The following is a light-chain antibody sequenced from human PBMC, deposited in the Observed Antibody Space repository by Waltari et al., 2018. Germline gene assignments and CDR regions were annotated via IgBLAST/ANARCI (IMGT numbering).Light chain of an antibody. CDR2: VNSDGSN. Sequence: QLVLTQSPSASASLGASVKLTCTFSSGPRSNAIACMPQQPEKGPRYLMKVNSDGSNSKGDKIPDRFSGSSSGAEHYLTISSLQSEDEADYYCQTGGHGTWVFGGGTKLTVL. CDR3: QTGGHGTWV. V-gene: IGLV4-69*01. J-gene: IGLJ3*02. CDR1: SGPRSNA.